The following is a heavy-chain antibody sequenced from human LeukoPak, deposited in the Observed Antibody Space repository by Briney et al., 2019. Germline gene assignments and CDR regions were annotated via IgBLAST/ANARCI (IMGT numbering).Heavy chain of an antibody. CDR3: AREEYFQDSNGYSYYFHS. V-gene: IGHV4-4*07. CDR2: IYKSWST. J-gene: IGHJ4*02. Sequence: PSETLSVTCTVSGGSIGWDYWSWIRQSAGKGLEWIGRIYKSWSTNYNPSFRRRVTMSVHTSKNQFSLHVTSVTAADTAVYYCAREEYFQDSNGYSYYFHSWGQGSLVTVSS. CDR1: GGSIGWDY. D-gene: IGHD3-22*01.